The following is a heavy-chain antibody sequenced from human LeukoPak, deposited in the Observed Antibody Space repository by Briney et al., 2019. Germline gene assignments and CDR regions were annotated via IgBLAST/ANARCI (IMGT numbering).Heavy chain of an antibody. Sequence: SETLSLTCAVSGYSISSGYYWGWIRQPPGKGLEWIGSIYHGGSTYYNPSLKSRVTISVDTSKNQFSLKLSSVTAADTAVYYCARTLYSSSSAYFQHWGQGTLVTVSS. D-gene: IGHD6-6*01. CDR3: ARTLYSSSSAYFQH. CDR1: GYSISSGYY. J-gene: IGHJ1*01. CDR2: IYHGGST. V-gene: IGHV4-38-2*01.